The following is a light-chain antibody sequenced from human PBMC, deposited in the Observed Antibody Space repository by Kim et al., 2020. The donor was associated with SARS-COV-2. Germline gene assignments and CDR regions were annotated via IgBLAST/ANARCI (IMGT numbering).Light chain of an antibody. CDR2: YDR. V-gene: IGLV3-21*04. J-gene: IGLJ3*02. Sequence: APEGAARIAGGGDNFGSKIVHWYQQRPGQAPVLVIFYDRERPSRIPERISGSKSGNTATLTISRVEAGDEADYYCQVWDNSTDHWVFGGGTQLTVL. CDR1: NFGSKI. CDR3: QVWDNSTDHWV.